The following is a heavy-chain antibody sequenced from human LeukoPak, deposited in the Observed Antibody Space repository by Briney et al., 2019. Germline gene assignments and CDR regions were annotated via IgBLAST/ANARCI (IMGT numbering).Heavy chain of an antibody. D-gene: IGHD6-19*01. CDR3: AKDTSTIAVAGTCFDY. CDR2: IKQDGSEK. CDR1: GVTFSSYW. V-gene: IGHV3-7*01. J-gene: IGHJ4*02. Sequence: GGSLRLSCAASGVTFSSYWMSWVRQAPGKGLEWVANIKQDGSEKYYVDSVKGRFTISRDNSKNTLYLQMNSLRVEDTAVYYCAKDTSTIAVAGTCFDYWGQGTLVTVSS.